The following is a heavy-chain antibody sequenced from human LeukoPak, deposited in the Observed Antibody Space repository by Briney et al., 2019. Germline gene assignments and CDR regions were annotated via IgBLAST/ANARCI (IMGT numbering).Heavy chain of an antibody. CDR1: GFTFSSFG. V-gene: IGHV3-30*02. CDR3: AKDGPMYSSGWYVDS. CDR2: MRYDGSDK. J-gene: IGHJ4*02. D-gene: IGHD6-19*01. Sequence: GSLRLSCAASGFTFSSFGMYWVRQAPGKGLEWVAFMRYDGSDKYYTDSVKGRFTISRDNSKNTLYLQMNSLRGEDTAVYYCAKDGPMYSSGWYVDSWGQGTLVTVSS.